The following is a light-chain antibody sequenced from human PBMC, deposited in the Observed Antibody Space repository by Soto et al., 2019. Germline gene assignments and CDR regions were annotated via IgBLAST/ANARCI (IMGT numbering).Light chain of an antibody. J-gene: IGLJ1*01. CDR1: SSNIGSNT. Sequence: QSVLTQPPSASGTPGQRVTISCSGSSSNIGSNTVNWYQQLPGTAPKLLIYSNNQRPSGVPDRFSGSKSGTSASLAISGLQYEDEADYYCVVWDDSVNGYVFGTGTQVTVL. CDR2: SNN. CDR3: VVWDDSVNGYV. V-gene: IGLV1-44*01.